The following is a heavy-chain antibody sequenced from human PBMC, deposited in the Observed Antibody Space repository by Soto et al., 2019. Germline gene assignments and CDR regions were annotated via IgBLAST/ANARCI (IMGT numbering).Heavy chain of an antibody. J-gene: IGHJ4*02. CDR1: GGSFSGYY. Sequence: PSETLSLTCAVYGGSFSGYYWSWIRQPPGKGLEWIGEINHSGSTNYDPSLKSRVTISVDTSKNQFSLKLSSVTAADTAVYYCARAGSGSYYAGYYFDYWGQGTLVTVSS. V-gene: IGHV4-34*01. D-gene: IGHD1-26*01. CDR3: ARAGSGSYYAGYYFDY. CDR2: INHSGST.